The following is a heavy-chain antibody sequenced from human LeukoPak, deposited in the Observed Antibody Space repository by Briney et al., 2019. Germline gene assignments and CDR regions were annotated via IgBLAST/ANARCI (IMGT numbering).Heavy chain of an antibody. Sequence: PGGSLRLSCAASGFTFSSYAMSWVRQAPGKGLEWVSAISGSGGSTYYADSVKGRFTISRDNSKNTLYLQMNSLGAEDTAVYYCAKSPRRSRDSGLDPWGQGTLVTVSS. CDR1: GFTFSSYA. V-gene: IGHV3-23*01. CDR3: AKSPRRSRDSGLDP. CDR2: ISGSGGST. J-gene: IGHJ5*02. D-gene: IGHD1-26*01.